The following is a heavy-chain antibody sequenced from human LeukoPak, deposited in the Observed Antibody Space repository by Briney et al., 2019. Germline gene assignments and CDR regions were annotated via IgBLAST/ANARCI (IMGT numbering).Heavy chain of an antibody. V-gene: IGHV3-74*01. CDR2: INSDGSST. CDR1: GFTFSSYW. CDR3: ARALSWIDAFDI. J-gene: IGHJ3*02. Sequence: GGSLRLYCAASGFTFSSYWMHWVRQAPGKGLVWVSRINSDGSSTSYADSVKGRFTISRDNAKNTLYLQMNSLRAEDTAVYYCARALSWIDAFDIWGQGTTVTVSS. D-gene: IGHD2-2*03.